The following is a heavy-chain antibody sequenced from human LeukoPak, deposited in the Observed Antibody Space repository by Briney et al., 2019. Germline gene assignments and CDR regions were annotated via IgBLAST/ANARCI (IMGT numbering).Heavy chain of an antibody. CDR2: ITNGRTI. J-gene: IGHJ5*02. Sequence: GGSLRLSCAASGFTFSDYYMSWIRQAPGKGLEWVSYITNGRTIYYADSVKGRFTISRDNSKNTLYLQMNSLRAEDTAVYYCAKDLDIVVVIAILSWFDPWGQGTLVTVSS. CDR3: AKDLDIVVVIAILSWFDP. V-gene: IGHV3-11*01. CDR1: GFTFSDYY. D-gene: IGHD2-21*01.